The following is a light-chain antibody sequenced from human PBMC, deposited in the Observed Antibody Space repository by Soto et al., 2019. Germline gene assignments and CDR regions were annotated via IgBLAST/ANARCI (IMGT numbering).Light chain of an antibody. CDR3: MQALETPLT. V-gene: IGKV2-28*01. CDR1: QSLRHSNGRNL. Sequence: DIVMTQSPLSLPVTPGEPASISCRSSQSLRHSNGRNLLDWYLQKPGQSPQLLIYLGSIRASGVPDRFSGRGSGTDFTLKISRVEAEDVGIYYCMQALETPLTFGGGTKVEIK. CDR2: LGS. J-gene: IGKJ4*01.